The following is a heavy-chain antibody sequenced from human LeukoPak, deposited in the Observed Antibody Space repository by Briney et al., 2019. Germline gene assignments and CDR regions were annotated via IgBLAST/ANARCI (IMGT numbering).Heavy chain of an antibody. CDR3: ARARGYSYGGQYYFDY. CDR1: GGSISGYY. Sequence: SGTLSLTCTVSGGSISGYYWSWIRQPPGKGLEWIGEINHSGSTNYNPSLKSRVTISVDTSKNQFSLKLSSVTAADTAVYYCARARGYSYGGQYYFDYWGQGTLVTVSS. J-gene: IGHJ4*02. V-gene: IGHV4-34*01. CDR2: INHSGST. D-gene: IGHD5-18*01.